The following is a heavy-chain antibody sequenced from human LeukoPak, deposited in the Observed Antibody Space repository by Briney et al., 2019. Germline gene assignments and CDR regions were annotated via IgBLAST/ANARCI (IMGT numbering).Heavy chain of an antibody. CDR3: ARGGRSSWRQTLVNYFDY. V-gene: IGHV4-38-2*02. Sequence: PSETLSLTCTVSNFSIANDYYWGWIRQSPGKGLEWIGGVHHGGYTYSNPSLKSRVTISVDTSKNQFSLKLSSVTAADTAVYYCARGGRSSWRQTLVNYFDYWGQGTLVTVSS. CDR2: VHHGGYT. J-gene: IGHJ4*02. CDR1: NFSIANDYY. D-gene: IGHD6-13*01.